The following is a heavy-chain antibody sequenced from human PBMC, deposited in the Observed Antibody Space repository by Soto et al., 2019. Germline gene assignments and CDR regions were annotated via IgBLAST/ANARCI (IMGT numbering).Heavy chain of an antibody. V-gene: IGHV1-69*02. CDR3: TRYWEITVSTWSFGGF. J-gene: IGHJ4*02. CDR2: IIPFHGVT. CDR1: GGTFSPYT. Sequence: QVQLVQSGAEVKKPGSSVQVSCKASGGTFSPYTINWVRQAPGQGLEWMGRIIPFHGVTNYAQKFQARVTMTADKSTSTAYMELSGLRFEDTAMYYCTRYWEITVSTWSFGGFWGRGTLVTVSS. D-gene: IGHD3-10*01.